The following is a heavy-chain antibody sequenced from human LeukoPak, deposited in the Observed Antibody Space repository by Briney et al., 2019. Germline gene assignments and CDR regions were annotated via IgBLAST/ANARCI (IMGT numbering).Heavy chain of an antibody. D-gene: IGHD3-10*01. CDR3: ARDGSGSYYSDY. J-gene: IGHJ4*02. V-gene: IGHV1-2*02. Sequence: ASVKVSCKASGYTFTGYYMHWVRQAPGQGLEWMGWINPNSGGTNYAQKFQGRVTMTRDTSISTAYMELSRLRSGDTAVYYCARDGSGSYYSDYWGQGTLVTVSS. CDR2: INPNSGGT. CDR1: GYTFTGYY.